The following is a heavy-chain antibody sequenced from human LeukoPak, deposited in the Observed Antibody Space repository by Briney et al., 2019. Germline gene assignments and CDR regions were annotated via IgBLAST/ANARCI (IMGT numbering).Heavy chain of an antibody. CDR3: ARATTSAFDI. CDR2: ISSSSSYI. V-gene: IGHV3-21*01. CDR1: GFTFSSYS. Sequence: GGSLRLSCAASGFTFSSYSMNWVRQAPGKGLEWVSSISSSSSYICYADSVKGRFTISRDNAKNSLYLQMNSLRAEDTAVYYCARATTSAFDIWGKGQWSPSLQ. D-gene: IGHD5-12*01. J-gene: IGHJ3*02.